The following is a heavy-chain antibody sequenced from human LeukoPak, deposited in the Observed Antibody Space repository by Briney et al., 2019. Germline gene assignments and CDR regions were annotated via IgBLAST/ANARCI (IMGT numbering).Heavy chain of an antibody. J-gene: IGHJ4*02. Sequence: GGSLRLSCAASGFTFSSYSMNWVRQAPGKGLEWVSSISSSSSYIYYADSVKGRFTISRDNAKNSLYLQMNSLRAEDTAVYYCARKNGGSYYFDYWGQGTLVTVSS. CDR3: ARKNGGSYYFDY. D-gene: IGHD4-23*01. CDR2: ISSSSSYI. V-gene: IGHV3-21*01. CDR1: GFTFSSYS.